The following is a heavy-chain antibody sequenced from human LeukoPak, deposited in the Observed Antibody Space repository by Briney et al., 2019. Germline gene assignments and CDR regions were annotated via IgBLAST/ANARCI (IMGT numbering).Heavy chain of an antibody. V-gene: IGHV1-2*02. D-gene: IGHD3-22*01. CDR1: GYTFIGYY. J-gene: IGHJ4*02. CDR2: INPNSGGT. Sequence: ASVTVSCKTSGYTFIGYYMHWVRQAPGQGLEWMGWINPNSGGTNYAQKFQGRVTMTRDTSISTVYMELSRLRSNDTAIYYCATELEYYYNNSPESWGQGTLVTVSS. CDR3: ATELEYYYNNSPES.